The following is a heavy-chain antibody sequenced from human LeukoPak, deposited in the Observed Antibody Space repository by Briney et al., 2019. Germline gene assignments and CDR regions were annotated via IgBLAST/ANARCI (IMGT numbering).Heavy chain of an antibody. D-gene: IGHD3-10*01. CDR2: IYYSGST. J-gene: IGHJ6*02. CDR3: ARDYHGAYYYYGMDV. CDR1: GGSISSYY. Sequence: SETLSLTCTVSGGSISSYYWSWIRQPPGKGLEWIGYIYYSGSTNYNPSLKSRVTISVNTSKNQFSLKLSSVTAADTAVYYCARDYHGAYYYYGMDVWGRGTTVTVSS. V-gene: IGHV4-59*01.